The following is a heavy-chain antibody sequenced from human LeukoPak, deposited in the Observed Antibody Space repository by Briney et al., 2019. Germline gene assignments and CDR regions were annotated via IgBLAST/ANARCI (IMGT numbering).Heavy chain of an antibody. CDR1: GGSFSGYY. D-gene: IGHD1/OR15-1a*01. J-gene: IGHJ4*02. V-gene: IGHV4-34*01. CDR3: ARGTRGTVPTTFDY. CDR2: INHSGST. Sequence: PSETLSLTCAVYGGSFSGYYWSWIRQPPGKGLEWIGEINHSGSTNYNPSLKSRVTISVDTSKNQFSLKLSSVTAADTAVYYCARGTRGTVPTTFDYWGQGTLVTVSS.